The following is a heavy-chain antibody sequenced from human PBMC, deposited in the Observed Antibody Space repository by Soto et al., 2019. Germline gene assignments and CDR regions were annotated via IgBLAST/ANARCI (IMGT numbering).Heavy chain of an antibody. Sequence: SETLSLTCTVSGDSISDYYWSWIRQPAGKGLEWIGRISYSGSTNYNPSLRSRVTMAVDTSKNQFSLKLSSVTAAETAVYYCARDLGSGSYSPWGQGTLVTVSS. CDR1: GDSISDYY. V-gene: IGHV4-4*07. CDR2: ISYSGST. CDR3: ARDLGSGSYSP. D-gene: IGHD3-10*01. J-gene: IGHJ5*02.